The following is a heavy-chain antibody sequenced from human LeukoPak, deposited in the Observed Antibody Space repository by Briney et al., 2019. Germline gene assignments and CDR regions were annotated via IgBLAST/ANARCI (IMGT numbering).Heavy chain of an antibody. V-gene: IGHV1-69*05. CDR1: GGTFSSYA. CDR2: IIPIFGTA. CDR3: ARTPYNWNYFYYFDY. Sequence: SVKVSCKASGGTFSSYAISWVRQAPGQGLEWMGGIIPIFGTANYAQEFQGRVTITTDESTSTAYMELSSLRSEDTAVYYYARTPYNWNYFYYFDYWGQGTLVTVSS. D-gene: IGHD1-7*01. J-gene: IGHJ4*02.